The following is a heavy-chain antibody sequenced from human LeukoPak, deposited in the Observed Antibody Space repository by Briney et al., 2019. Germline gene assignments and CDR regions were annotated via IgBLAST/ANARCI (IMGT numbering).Heavy chain of an antibody. CDR1: GGSISSSNW. Sequence: SETLSLTCAVSGGSISSSNWWSWVRQPPGKGLEWIGEIYHSGSTNYNPSLKSRVTISVDKSKNQFSLKLSSVTAADTAVYYCARDSYYDYVWGTKRAFDIWGQGTMVTVSS. J-gene: IGHJ3*02. CDR2: IYHSGST. CDR3: ARDSYYDYVWGTKRAFDI. D-gene: IGHD3-16*01. V-gene: IGHV4-4*02.